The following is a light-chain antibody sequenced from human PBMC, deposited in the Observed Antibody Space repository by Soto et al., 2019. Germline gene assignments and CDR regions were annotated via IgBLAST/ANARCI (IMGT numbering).Light chain of an antibody. J-gene: IGKJ2*01. CDR1: QSISND. CDR2: AAS. CDR3: QQSYSTPPYT. Sequence: DIQMTQSPSSLSASVGDRVTVTCRASQSISNDLYWYQQKPGKAPTLLIYAASSLQGGVPSRFSGSGSGTDFTLTISSLQPEDFATYYCQQSYSTPPYTFGQGTRLEIK. V-gene: IGKV1-39*01.